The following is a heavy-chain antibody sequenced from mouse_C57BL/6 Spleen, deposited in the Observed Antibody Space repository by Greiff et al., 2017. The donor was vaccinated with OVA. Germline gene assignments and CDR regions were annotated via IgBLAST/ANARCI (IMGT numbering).Heavy chain of an antibody. Sequence: QVQLQQPGAELVMPGASVKLSCKASGYTFTSYWMHWVKQRPGQGLEWIGEIDPSDSYTNYNQKFKGKSTLTVDKSSSTAYMQRSSLTSEDSAVYYCARCYYSNSSYWYFDVWGTGTTVTVSS. CDR2: IDPSDSYT. V-gene: IGHV1-69*01. J-gene: IGHJ1*03. CDR1: GYTFTSYW. D-gene: IGHD2-5*01. CDR3: ARCYYSNSSYWYFDV.